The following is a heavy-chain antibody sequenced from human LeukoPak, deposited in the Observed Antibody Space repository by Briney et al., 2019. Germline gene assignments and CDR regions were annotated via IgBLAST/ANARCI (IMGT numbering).Heavy chain of an antibody. CDR3: SRGGKYYDSFGDGAPLENWSDP. V-gene: IGHV4-38-2*02. CDR1: GYSISSNFY. D-gene: IGHD3-16*01. CDR2: IFHTGTT. Sequence: SETLSLTCNVSGYSISSNFYWGWIRQTPGKGLEWIGSIFHTGTTFYNPSLKSRTTISVDTSRKQFSLKLNSVTAADTAVYFCSRGGKYYDSFGDGAPLENWSDPWGLGILVTVSS. J-gene: IGHJ5*02.